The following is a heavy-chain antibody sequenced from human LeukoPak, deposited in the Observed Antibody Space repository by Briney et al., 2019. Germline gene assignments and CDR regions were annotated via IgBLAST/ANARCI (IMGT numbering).Heavy chain of an antibody. Sequence: GGSLRLSCAASGFSFSSYTMNWVRQAPGKGLEWISYIDTTSTTTNYADSVGGRFTISRDNAKNSLYLQMDSLRAEDTALYYCARGLVVVAQYFQHWGQGTLVTVSS. CDR3: ARGLVVVAQYFQH. J-gene: IGHJ1*01. V-gene: IGHV3-48*01. D-gene: IGHD2-15*01. CDR1: GFSFSSYT. CDR2: IDTTSTTT.